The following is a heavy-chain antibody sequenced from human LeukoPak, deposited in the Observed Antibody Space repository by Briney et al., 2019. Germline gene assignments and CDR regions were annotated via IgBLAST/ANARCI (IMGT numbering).Heavy chain of an antibody. Sequence: GGSLRLSCAASGFTFSSYAMSWVRQAPGKGLEWVSGTIGTGDSKFYADPVKGRFTISRDNSRNTLYLHMNSLRVDDTAVYYCASLYNDYGDYWGQGALVTVSS. CDR1: GFTFSSYA. V-gene: IGHV3-23*01. CDR3: ASLYNDYGDY. D-gene: IGHD5-24*01. CDR2: TIGTGDSK. J-gene: IGHJ4*02.